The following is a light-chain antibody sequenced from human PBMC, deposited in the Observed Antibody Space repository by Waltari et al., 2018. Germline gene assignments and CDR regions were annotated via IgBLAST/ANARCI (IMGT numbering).Light chain of an antibody. CDR3: GADHGSGSSFVYV. CDR1: SGYRNYK. V-gene: IGLV9-49*03. Sequence: QPVLTQPPSASASLGASVTLTCTLRSGYRNYKFDWSQQSPGKGPRFVMRVGTGGIVGSKGDGIPDRFSVLGSGLNRYLTIKNIQEEDESDYHCGADHGSGSSFVYVFGTGTKVTVL. J-gene: IGLJ1*01. CDR2: VGTGGIVG.